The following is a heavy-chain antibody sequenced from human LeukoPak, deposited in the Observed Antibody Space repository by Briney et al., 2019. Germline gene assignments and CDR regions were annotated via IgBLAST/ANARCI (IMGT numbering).Heavy chain of an antibody. D-gene: IGHD3-10*02. CDR1: GFTFSSYE. CDR2: ISSSGSTI. J-gene: IGHJ6*04. CDR3: AELGITMIGGV. Sequence: GGSLRLSCAASGFTFSSYEIHWVRQAPGKGLEWVSYISSSGSTIYYADPVKGRFTISRDNAKNSLYLQMNSLRAEDTAVYYCAELGITMIGGVWGKGTTVTISS. V-gene: IGHV3-48*03.